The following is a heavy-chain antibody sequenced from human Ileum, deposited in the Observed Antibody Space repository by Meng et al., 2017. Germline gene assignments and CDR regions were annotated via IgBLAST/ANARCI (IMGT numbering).Heavy chain of an antibody. J-gene: IGHJ4*02. V-gene: IGHV3-23*04. CDR2: INISHKT. CDR1: GFTFRSYV. D-gene: IGHD3-10*01. CDR3: AKWRDGSGSVYDY. Sequence: EVQLVESGGGLVQPGGSLRLSCAASGFTFRSYVMSWVRQAPGKGLEWVSTINISHKTFYLDSVKGRFTISRDSSVNTLYLQMDSLSPEDTAVYYCAKWRDGSGSVYDYWGQGTLVTVSS.